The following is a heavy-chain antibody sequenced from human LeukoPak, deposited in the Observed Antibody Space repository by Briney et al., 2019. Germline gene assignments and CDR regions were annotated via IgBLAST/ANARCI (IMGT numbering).Heavy chain of an antibody. J-gene: IGHJ4*02. CDR2: IIPIFGTA. V-gene: IGHV1-69*06. CDR1: GGTFSSYA. D-gene: IGHD5-18*01. CDR3: AISTRGYSYGYFDY. Sequence: ASVKVSCKASGGTFSSYAISWVRQAPGQGLEWTGGIIPIFGTANYAQKFQGRVTITADKSTSTAYMELSSLRSEDTAVYYCAISTRGYSYGYFDYWGQGTLVTVSS.